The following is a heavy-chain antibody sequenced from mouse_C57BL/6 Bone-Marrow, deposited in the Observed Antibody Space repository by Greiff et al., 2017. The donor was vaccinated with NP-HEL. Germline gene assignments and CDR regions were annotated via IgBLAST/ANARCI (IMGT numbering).Heavy chain of an antibody. J-gene: IGHJ2*01. CDR1: GYTFTSYW. V-gene: IGHV1-69*01. CDR2: IDPSDSYT. D-gene: IGHD1-1*01. Sequence: QVQLKQPGAELVMPGASVKLSCKASGYTFTSYWMHWVKQRPGQGLEWIGEIDPSDSYTNYNQKFKGKSTLTVDKSSSTAYMQLSSLTSEDSAVYYCARTSYDYGSSPLFDYWGQGTTLTVSS. CDR3: ARTSYDYGSSPLFDY.